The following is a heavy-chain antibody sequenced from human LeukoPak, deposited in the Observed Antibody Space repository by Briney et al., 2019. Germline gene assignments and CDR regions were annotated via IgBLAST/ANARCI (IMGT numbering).Heavy chain of an antibody. J-gene: IGHJ5*02. CDR2: INPSGGST. CDR3: ARDGLAARRSSWFDP. Sequence: ASVKVSCKASGYTFTSYYMHWVRQAPRQGLEWMGIINPSGGSTSYAQKFQDRVTMTRDMSTSTVYMELSSLRSEDTAVYYCARDGLAARRSSWFDPWGQGTLVTVSS. D-gene: IGHD6-6*01. V-gene: IGHV1-46*01. CDR1: GYTFTSYY.